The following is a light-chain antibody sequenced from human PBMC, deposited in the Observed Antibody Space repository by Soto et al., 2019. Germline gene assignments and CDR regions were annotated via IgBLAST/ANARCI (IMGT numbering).Light chain of an antibody. Sequence: SVVTQPASLSGSPGQSITISCPGTSSDVGGYNYVSWYQQHPGKAPKLMIYDVSNRPSGVSNRFSGSKSGNTASLTISGLQAEDEADYYCSSYTSSSTYVFGTGTKVTVL. CDR2: DVS. V-gene: IGLV2-14*01. J-gene: IGLJ1*01. CDR3: SSYTSSSTYV. CDR1: SSDVGGYNY.